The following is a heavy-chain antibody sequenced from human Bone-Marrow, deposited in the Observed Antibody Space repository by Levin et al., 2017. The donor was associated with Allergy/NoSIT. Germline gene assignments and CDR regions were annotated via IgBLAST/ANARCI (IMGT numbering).Heavy chain of an antibody. V-gene: IGHV3-23*01. Sequence: GESLKISCAASGFTFSRYAMSWVRQAPGKGLEWVSGICDSGGCTVYADSVQGRFTISRDNSKNTVYLQMNTLRVEDTAVYYCAKDDNSGSGSYTWGNFDNWGRGTLVTVSP. CDR3: AKDDNSGSGSYTWGNFDN. J-gene: IGHJ4*02. D-gene: IGHD3-16*01. CDR1: GFTFSRYA. CDR2: ICDSGGCT.